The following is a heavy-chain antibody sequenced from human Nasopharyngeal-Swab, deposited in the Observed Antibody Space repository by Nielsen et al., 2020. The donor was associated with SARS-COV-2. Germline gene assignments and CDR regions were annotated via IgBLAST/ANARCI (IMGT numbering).Heavy chain of an antibody. CDR2: IWYDGSDK. J-gene: IGHJ6*02. Sequence: GGSLRLSCAASGFTFSSYGMHWVRQAPGKGLEWVAIIWYDGSDKYYADSVKGRFTISRDNAKNTLYLQMNSLRSEDTAVYKCAKDGIEEGGLSAGYGLDVWGQGTTVTVSS. CDR1: GFTFSSYG. V-gene: IGHV3-30*02. D-gene: IGHD6-19*01. CDR3: AKDGIEEGGLSAGYGLDV.